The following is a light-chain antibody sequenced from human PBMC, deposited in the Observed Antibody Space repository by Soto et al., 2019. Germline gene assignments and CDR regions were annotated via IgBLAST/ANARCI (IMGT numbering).Light chain of an antibody. CDR1: QSLVFSDGNTY. Sequence: DAVLTQSPLSLPVTLGQPASISCRSSQSLVFSDGNTYLNWFHQRPGQSPRRLIYKVSNRDSGVPDRFSGIGSDTDFTLKISRVEAEDVGVYYCMQGTHWPYTFGQGTNLEI. CDR3: MQGTHWPYT. CDR2: KVS. V-gene: IGKV2-30*01. J-gene: IGKJ2*01.